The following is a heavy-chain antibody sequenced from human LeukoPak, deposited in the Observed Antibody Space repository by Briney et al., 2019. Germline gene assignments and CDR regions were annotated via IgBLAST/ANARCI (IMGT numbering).Heavy chain of an antibody. CDR2: INHSGST. D-gene: IGHD2-21*02. Sequence: SETLSLTCAVYGGSFSGYYWSWIRQPPGKGLEWIGEINHSGSTNYNPSLKSRVTISVDTSKNQFSLKLSSVTAAGTAVYYCARGPGSSGDRSPGGMDVWGQGTTVTVSS. J-gene: IGHJ6*02. V-gene: IGHV4-34*01. CDR3: ARGPGSSGDRSPGGMDV. CDR1: GGSFSGYY.